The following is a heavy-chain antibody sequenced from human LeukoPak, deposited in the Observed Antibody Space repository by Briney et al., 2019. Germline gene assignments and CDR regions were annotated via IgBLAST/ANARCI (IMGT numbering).Heavy chain of an antibody. J-gene: IGHJ4*02. CDR2: IYTSGST. CDR1: GGSISSGSYY. V-gene: IGHV4-61*02. CDR3: ARGRPYYDSSGKIDY. Sequence: SETLSLTCTVSGGSISSGSYYWSWIRQPAGKGLEWIGRIYTSGSTNYNPSLKSRVTISVDTSKNQFSLKLSSVTAADTAVYYCARGRPYYDSSGKIDYWGQGTLVTVSS. D-gene: IGHD3-22*01.